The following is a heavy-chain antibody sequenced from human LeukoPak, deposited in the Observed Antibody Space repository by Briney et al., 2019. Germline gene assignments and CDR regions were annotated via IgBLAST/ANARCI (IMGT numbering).Heavy chain of an antibody. CDR2: INPSGGST. J-gene: IGHJ6*03. D-gene: IGHD5-12*01. CDR3: ARDWRLRSRGEGYYYYMDV. V-gene: IGHV1-46*01. Sequence: GASVKVSCKASGYTFTSYDINWVRQATGQGLEWMGIINPSGGSTSYAQKFQGRVTMTRDTSTSTVYMELSSLRSEDTAVYYCARDWRLRSRGEGYYYYMDVWGKGTTVTVSS. CDR1: GYTFTSYD.